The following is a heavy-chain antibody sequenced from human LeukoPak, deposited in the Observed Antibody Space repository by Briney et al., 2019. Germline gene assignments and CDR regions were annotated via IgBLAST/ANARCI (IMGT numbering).Heavy chain of an antibody. CDR2: INSHGGST. Sequence: GGSLRLSCSASGFTFSSYAMHWVRQAPGKGLEYVSAINSHGGSTYYADSVRGRFTISRDNSKNTLYLQMSSLRTEDTAVYYCVKVYRAHGDYILYYVDYWGQGTLVTVSS. CDR3: VKVYRAHGDYILYYVDY. D-gene: IGHD4-17*01. V-gene: IGHV3-64D*09. CDR1: GFTFSSYA. J-gene: IGHJ4*02.